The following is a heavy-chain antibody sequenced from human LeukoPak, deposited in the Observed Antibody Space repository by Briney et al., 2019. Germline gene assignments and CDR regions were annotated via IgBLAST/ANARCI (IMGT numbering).Heavy chain of an antibody. V-gene: IGHV3-9*01. CDR3: AKDIDSDYYGSGSPRLFDY. CDR1: GFTFDDYA. Sequence: GRSLRLSCAASGFTFDDYAMHWVRQAPGKGLEWVSGISWSSGSIGYADSVKGRFTISRDNAKNSLYLQMKSLRAEDTALYYCAKDIDSDYYGSGSPRLFDYWGQGTLVTVSS. D-gene: IGHD3-10*01. J-gene: IGHJ4*02. CDR2: ISWSSGSI.